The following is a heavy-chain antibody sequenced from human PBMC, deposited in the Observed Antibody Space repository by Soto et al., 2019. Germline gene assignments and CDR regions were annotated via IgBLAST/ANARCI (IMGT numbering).Heavy chain of an antibody. J-gene: IGHJ4*02. V-gene: IGHV1-2*02. CDR2: INPNSGGT. CDR3: ARRKGDYSDSSGYRYYFDY. Sequence: ASVKGSCKTSGYTFTDYYVHWVRQAPGQGREWMGWINPNSGGTKSAQKFQGRVTMTRDTSISTAYMELSRPRSDDTAVYYCARRKGDYSDSSGYRYYFDYWGQGPMVTVSS. CDR1: GYTFTDYY. D-gene: IGHD3-22*01.